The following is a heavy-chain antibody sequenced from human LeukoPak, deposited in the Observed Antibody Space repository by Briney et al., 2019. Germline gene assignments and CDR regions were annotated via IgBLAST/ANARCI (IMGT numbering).Heavy chain of an antibody. Sequence: GASVKVSCKASGYTFTSYGISWVRPAPGQGLEWMGWISAYNGNTNYAQKLQGRVTITTDTSTSTAYMELRSLRSDDTAVYYCARESLSGSYDYWGQGTLVTVSS. CDR3: ARESLSGSYDY. CDR2: ISAYNGNT. D-gene: IGHD1-26*01. J-gene: IGHJ4*02. CDR1: GYTFTSYG. V-gene: IGHV1-18*01.